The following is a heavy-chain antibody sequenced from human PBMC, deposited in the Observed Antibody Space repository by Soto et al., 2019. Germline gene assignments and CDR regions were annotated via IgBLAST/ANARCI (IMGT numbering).Heavy chain of an antibody. V-gene: IGHV1-46*01. D-gene: IGHD6-13*01. CDR1: GYTFTSYY. CDR2: INPSGGST. CDR3: ARAAAADDAFDI. Sequence: GASVKVSCKASGYTFTSYYMHWVRQAPGQGLEWMGIINPSGGSTSYAQKFQGRATMTRDTSTSTVYMELSSLRSEDTAVYYCARAAAADDAFDIWGQGTMVTVSS. J-gene: IGHJ3*02.